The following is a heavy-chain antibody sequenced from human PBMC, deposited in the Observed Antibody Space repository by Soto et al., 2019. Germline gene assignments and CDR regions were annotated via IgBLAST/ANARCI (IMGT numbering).Heavy chain of an antibody. Sequence: SETLSLTCTVSGGSISSSSYYWGWIRQPPGKGLEWIGSIYYSGSTYYNPSLKSRVTISVDTSKNQFSLKLSSVTAADTAVYYCARHSRFVYYGSGTGGMDVWGQWTTVTVSS. V-gene: IGHV4-39*01. J-gene: IGHJ6*02. CDR2: IYYSGST. D-gene: IGHD3-10*01. CDR1: GGSISSSSYY. CDR3: ARHSRFVYYGSGTGGMDV.